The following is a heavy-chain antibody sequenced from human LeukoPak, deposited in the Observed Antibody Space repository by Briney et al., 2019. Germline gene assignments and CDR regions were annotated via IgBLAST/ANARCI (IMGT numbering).Heavy chain of an antibody. CDR3: ARDRSGGRSELWFDP. CDR1: GGTFSSYA. CDR2: IIPIFGTA. Sequence: GASVKVSCKASGGTFSSYAISWVRQAPGQGLEWMGGIIPIFGTANYAQKFQGRVTITADESTSTAYMELSSLRSEDTAVYYCARDRSGGRSELWFDPWGQGTLVTVSS. V-gene: IGHV1-69*13. J-gene: IGHJ5*02. D-gene: IGHD2-15*01.